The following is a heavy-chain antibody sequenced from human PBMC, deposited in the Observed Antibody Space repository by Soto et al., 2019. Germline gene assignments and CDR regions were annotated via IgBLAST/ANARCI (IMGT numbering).Heavy chain of an antibody. Sequence: QVQLVQSGAEVKKPGASVKVSCKASGYTFTGYYMHWVRQAPGQGLEWMGWINPNSGGTNYAQKFQGWVTMTRDTSISTAYMELSRLRSDDTAVYYCARGIAVAGTLGYYYYYGMDVWGQGTTVTVSS. D-gene: IGHD6-19*01. CDR2: INPNSGGT. J-gene: IGHJ6*02. CDR3: ARGIAVAGTLGYYYYYGMDV. V-gene: IGHV1-2*04. CDR1: GYTFTGYY.